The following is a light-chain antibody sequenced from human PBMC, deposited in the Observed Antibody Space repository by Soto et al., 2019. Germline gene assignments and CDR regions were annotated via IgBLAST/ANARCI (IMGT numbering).Light chain of an antibody. CDR1: SSDVGGYKY. CDR3: SSYTSSSTYV. Sequence: QSALTQPASVSGSPGQSITISCTGSSSDVGGYKYVSWYQHHPGKAPKLLIYEVSNRPSGVSNRFSGSKSGNTASLTISGLQAEDETDYYCSSYTSSSTYVFGTGTKVTVL. J-gene: IGLJ1*01. V-gene: IGLV2-14*01. CDR2: EVS.